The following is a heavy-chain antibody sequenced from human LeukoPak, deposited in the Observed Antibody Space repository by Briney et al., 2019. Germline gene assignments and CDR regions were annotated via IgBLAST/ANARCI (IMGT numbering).Heavy chain of an antibody. J-gene: IGHJ6*02. CDR2: FIPIFGTA. Sequence: ASVKVSCRASGGTFSSYAISWVRQAPGQGLDWMGGFIPIFGTANYAQKFQGRVTITADESTSTAYMELSSLRSEDTAVYYCARRDSKTTLAYYYGMDVWGQGTTVTVSS. CDR1: GGTFSSYA. D-gene: IGHD4-23*01. V-gene: IGHV1-69*13. CDR3: ARRDSKTTLAYYYGMDV.